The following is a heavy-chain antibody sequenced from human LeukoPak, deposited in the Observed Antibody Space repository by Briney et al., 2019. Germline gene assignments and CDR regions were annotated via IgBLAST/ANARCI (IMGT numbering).Heavy chain of an antibody. Sequence: GGSLRLSCAASGLTFRSHAMTWMRQAPGKGLEWVSVISGSGNNTYYADSVKGRFTISRDNSKNTLYLQMNSLRPEDTAVYYCAKGKDVWGSYRTEFDFWGQGTLVAVSS. D-gene: IGHD3-16*02. V-gene: IGHV3-23*01. CDR2: ISGSGNNT. J-gene: IGHJ4*02. CDR3: AKGKDVWGSYRTEFDF. CDR1: GLTFRSHA.